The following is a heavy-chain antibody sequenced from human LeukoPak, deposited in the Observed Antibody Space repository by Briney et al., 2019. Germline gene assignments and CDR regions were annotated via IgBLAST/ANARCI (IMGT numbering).Heavy chain of an antibody. CDR2: INHSGST. J-gene: IGHJ4*02. CDR3: ARARYFDWLYIKRWYFDY. V-gene: IGHV4-34*01. D-gene: IGHD3-9*01. CDR1: GGSFSGYY. Sequence: KPSETLSLTCAVYGGSFSGYYWSWIRQPPGKGLEWIGEINHSGSTNYNPSLKSRVTISVDTSKNQFSLKLSSVTAADTAVYYCARARYFDWLYIKRWYFDYWGQGTLVTVSS.